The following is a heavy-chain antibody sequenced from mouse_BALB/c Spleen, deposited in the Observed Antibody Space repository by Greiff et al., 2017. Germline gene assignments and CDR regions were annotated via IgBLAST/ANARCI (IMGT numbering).Heavy chain of an antibody. CDR3: ARRWETYYAMDY. V-gene: IGHV1-80*01. J-gene: IGHJ4*01. D-gene: IGHD1-1*02. CDR2: IYPGDGDT. CDR1: GYAFSSYW. Sequence: VQLQESGAELVRPGSSVKISCKASGYAFSSYWMNWVKQRPGQGLEWIGQIYPGDGDTNYNGKFKGKATLTADKSSSTAYMQLSSLTSEDSAVYFCARRWETYYAMDYWGQGTSVTVSS.